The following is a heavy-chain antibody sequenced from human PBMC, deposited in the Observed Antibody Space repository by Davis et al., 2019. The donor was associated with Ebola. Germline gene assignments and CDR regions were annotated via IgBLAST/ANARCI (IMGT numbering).Heavy chain of an antibody. Sequence: GESLKISCTASAFSVKDVWMGWVRLVPGKGLEWVGRIKTKTDEGILDYAEAVKGRFTMSRDDARNTISLHMSGLKTEDTGVYYCATDEGGSRYWGQGSRVIVSS. D-gene: IGHD1-26*01. CDR3: ATDEGGSRY. J-gene: IGHJ4*02. CDR2: IKTKTDEGIL. V-gene: IGHV3-15*01. CDR1: AFSVKDVW.